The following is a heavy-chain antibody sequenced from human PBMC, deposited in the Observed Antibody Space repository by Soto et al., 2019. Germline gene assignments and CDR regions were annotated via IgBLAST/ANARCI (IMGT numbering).Heavy chain of an antibody. Sequence: VQLLESGGGLVQPGGSLRLSCAASGFTFSSYAMSWVRQAPGKGLEWVSAISGSGGSTYYADSVKGRFTISRDNSKNTLYLQMNSLRAEDTAVYYCARRVVANGRTFDYWGQGTLVTVSS. CDR2: ISGSGGST. CDR3: ARRVVANGRTFDY. CDR1: GFTFSSYA. J-gene: IGHJ4*02. D-gene: IGHD2-15*01. V-gene: IGHV3-23*01.